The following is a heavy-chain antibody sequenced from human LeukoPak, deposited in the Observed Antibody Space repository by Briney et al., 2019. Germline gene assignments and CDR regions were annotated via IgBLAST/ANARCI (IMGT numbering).Heavy chain of an antibody. D-gene: IGHD3-22*01. CDR3: AKGRYYDSGAYPIDY. V-gene: IGHV3-30*02. J-gene: IGHJ4*02. Sequence: GGSLRLSCAASRFTFSSYDMHWVRQAPGKGLEWVAFIRYGGNIKYLADSVKGRFTISRDTSKNTLYLQMNSLRAEDTAVYYCAKGRYYDSGAYPIDYWGQGTLVTVSS. CDR1: RFTFSSYD. CDR2: IRYGGNIK.